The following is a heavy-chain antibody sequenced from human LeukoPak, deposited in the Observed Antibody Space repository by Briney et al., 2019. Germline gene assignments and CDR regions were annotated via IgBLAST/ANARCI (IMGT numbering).Heavy chain of an antibody. CDR1: GGSFSGYY. CDR3: ATSPWYYHDNSGYYVDY. V-gene: IGHV4-34*01. Sequence: PSETLSLTCAVYGGSFSGYYWSWIRQPPGKGLELIGEIDQSRSNNYNASLKSRVSISIDRSKNQFSLQLSSVTAADTAVYYCATSPWYYHDNSGYYVDYWGQGTLVTVSS. CDR2: IDQSRSN. J-gene: IGHJ4*02. D-gene: IGHD3-22*01.